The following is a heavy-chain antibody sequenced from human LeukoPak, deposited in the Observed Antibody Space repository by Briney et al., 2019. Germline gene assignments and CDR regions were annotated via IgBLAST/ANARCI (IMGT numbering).Heavy chain of an antibody. Sequence: SETLSLTCAVYGGSFSGYYWSWIRQSPGKGLEWIGEINHSGSTNYNPSLKSRFIISVDTSKNQFSLRLNSVTAADTAVYYCARLGSTWYLPDSWGQGTLVTLSS. CDR3: ARLGSTWYLPDS. J-gene: IGHJ5*01. CDR2: INHSGST. V-gene: IGHV4-34*01. D-gene: IGHD2-2*01. CDR1: GGSFSGYY.